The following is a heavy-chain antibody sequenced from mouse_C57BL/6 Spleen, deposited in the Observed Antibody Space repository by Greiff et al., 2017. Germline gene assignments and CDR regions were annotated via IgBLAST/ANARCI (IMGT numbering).Heavy chain of an antibody. V-gene: IGHV1-59*01. D-gene: IGHD2-1*01. CDR2: IDPSDSYT. CDR1: GYTFTSYW. J-gene: IGHJ4*01. CDR3: ARTEDYGNYLLYAMDY. Sequence: VQLKQPGAELVRPGTSVKLSCKASGYTFTSYWMHWVKQRPGQGLEWSGVIDPSDSYTNYNQKVKGKATLTVDTSSSTAYMQLSSLTSEDSAVYYCARTEDYGNYLLYAMDYWGQGTSVTVSS.